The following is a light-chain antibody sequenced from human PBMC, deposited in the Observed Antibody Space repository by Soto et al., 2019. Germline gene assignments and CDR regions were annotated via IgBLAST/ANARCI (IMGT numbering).Light chain of an antibody. CDR1: SSNIGSNT. J-gene: IGLJ3*02. CDR3: ATWDDSLNGPV. V-gene: IGLV1-44*01. Sequence: QSVLTQPPSASGTPGRRVTISCSGSSSNIGSNTVNWYQQLPGTAPKLLIYNNNQRPSGVPDRFSGSKSGTSASLAISGLQSEDEADYYCATWDDSLNGPVFGGGTNLTVL. CDR2: NNN.